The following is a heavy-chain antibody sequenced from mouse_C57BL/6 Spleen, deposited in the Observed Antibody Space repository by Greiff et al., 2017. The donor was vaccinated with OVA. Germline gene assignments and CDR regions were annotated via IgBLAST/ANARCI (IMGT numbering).Heavy chain of an antibody. V-gene: IGHV3-5*01. CDR3: AGYYDYDGFAY. Sequence: DVQLQESGPGLVKPSQTVFLTCTVTGISITTGNYRWSWIRQFPGNKLEWIGYIYYSGTITYNPSLTSRTTITRDTPKNQFFLEMNSLTAEDTATYYCAGYYDYDGFAYWGQGTLVTVSA. J-gene: IGHJ3*01. CDR1: GISITTGNYR. D-gene: IGHD2-4*01. CDR2: IYYSGTI.